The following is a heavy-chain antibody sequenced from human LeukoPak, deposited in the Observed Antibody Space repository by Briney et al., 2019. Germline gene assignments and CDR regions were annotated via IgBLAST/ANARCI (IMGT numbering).Heavy chain of an antibody. CDR3: ARVGDVGPFDY. D-gene: IGHD1-26*01. CDR2: MSSNGGTT. J-gene: IGHJ4*02. V-gene: IGHV3-64*01. Sequence: GGSLRLSCAASGFTFSSYAMHWVRQAPGKGLEYVSAMSSNGGTTDYANSVKGRFTISRDKSKNTLYLQMGSLRAEDMAVYYCARVGDVGPFDYWGQGTLVTVSS. CDR1: GFTFSSYA.